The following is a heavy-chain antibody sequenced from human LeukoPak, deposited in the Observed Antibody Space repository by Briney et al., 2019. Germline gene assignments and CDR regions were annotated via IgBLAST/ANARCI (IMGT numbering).Heavy chain of an antibody. D-gene: IGHD3-10*01. Sequence: GGSLRLSCAASGFTFRNYVIHWVRQAPGKGLEWVAVTSSDLNVKLYADSVKGRFTISRDNSRSTLYLQMNSLRPEDTAIYYCAREGYYGAGSPPSLYFDYWGQGTLVTVSS. CDR3: AREGYYGAGSPPSLYFDY. CDR1: GFTFRNYV. J-gene: IGHJ4*02. CDR2: TSSDLNVK. V-gene: IGHV3-30-3*01.